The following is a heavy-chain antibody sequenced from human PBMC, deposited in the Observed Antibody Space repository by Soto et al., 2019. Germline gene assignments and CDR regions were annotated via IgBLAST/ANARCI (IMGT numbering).Heavy chain of an antibody. D-gene: IGHD6-13*01. J-gene: IGHJ6*02. Sequence: QVQLVQSGAEVKKPGSSVKVSRKASGGTFGIYAITWVRQAPGQGLEWMGGIIAFSDIVNYTQKLQGRVTITADESTSTAYLDLSSLRSDDTAVYYCARSLYSSSWYHSGNSYYYYGMDVWGQGTTVTVSS. CDR2: IIAFSDIV. CDR3: ARSLYSSSWYHSGNSYYYYGMDV. V-gene: IGHV1-69*12. CDR1: GGTFGIYA.